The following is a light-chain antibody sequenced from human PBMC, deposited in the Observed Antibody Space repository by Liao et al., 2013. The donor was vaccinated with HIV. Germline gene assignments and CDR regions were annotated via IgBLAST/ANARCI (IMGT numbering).Light chain of an antibody. Sequence: SXELTQPPSVSVSPGQTASITCSGXKLGDKYACWYQQKPGQSPVLVIYQDSKRPSGIPERFSGSKSGNTATLTISGTQAMDEADYYCQAWDSRTAVFGGGTKLTVL. CDR1: KLGDKY. J-gene: IGLJ3*02. CDR3: QAWDSRTAV. V-gene: IGLV3-1*01. CDR2: QDS.